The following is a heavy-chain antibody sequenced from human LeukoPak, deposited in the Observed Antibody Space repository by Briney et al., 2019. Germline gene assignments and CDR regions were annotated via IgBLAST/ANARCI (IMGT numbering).Heavy chain of an antibody. V-gene: IGHV3-23*01. CDR1: GFTFSSYA. D-gene: IGHD4-17*01. CDR2: ISCSGGST. Sequence: GGSLRLSCAASGFTFSSYAMGWVRQAPGKGLEWVLLISCSGGSTYYAASVKGRITVSRDNSKNTEYLQMNSLRAEDTAIYYCAKDDHDGDHVVVDHGSEGRLVTVSS. J-gene: IGHJ4*02. CDR3: AKDDHDGDHVVVDH.